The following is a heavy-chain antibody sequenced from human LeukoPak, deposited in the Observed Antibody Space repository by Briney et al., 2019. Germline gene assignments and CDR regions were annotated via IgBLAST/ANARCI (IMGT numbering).Heavy chain of an antibody. CDR3: ARDPRSSGWLTYFDY. CDR1: GYTFTSYY. J-gene: IGHJ4*02. V-gene: IGHV1-46*01. CDR2: INPSGGST. D-gene: IGHD6-19*01. Sequence: ASVKVSCKASGYTFTSYYMHWVRQAPGQGLEWMGIINPSGGSTNYAQKFQGRVTITADESTSTAYMELSSLRSEDTAVYYCARDPRSSGWLTYFDYWGQGTLVTVSS.